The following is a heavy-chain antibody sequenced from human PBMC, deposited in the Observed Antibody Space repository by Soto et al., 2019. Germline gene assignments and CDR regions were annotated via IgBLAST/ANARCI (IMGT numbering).Heavy chain of an antibody. CDR1: GGSISSSSYS. J-gene: IGHJ4*02. Sequence: SETLSLTCIVSGGSISSSSYSWAWIRQPPGKGLEWIGYIYYIGSTNYNPSLKSRVTISVDTSKNQFSLKLSSVTAADTAVYYCARRDSSGYYGHWGQGTLVTVSS. D-gene: IGHD3-22*01. CDR3: ARRDSSGYYGH. CDR2: IYYIGST. V-gene: IGHV4-61*05.